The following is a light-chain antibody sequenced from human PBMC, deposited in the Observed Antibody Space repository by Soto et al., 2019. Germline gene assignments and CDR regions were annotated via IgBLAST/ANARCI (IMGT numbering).Light chain of an antibody. CDR1: QGISNY. V-gene: IGKV1-27*01. CDR3: QKYNSAPLT. CDR2: AAS. J-gene: IGKJ4*01. Sequence: VQMYQSPSSLSATVGDRVTIACRASQGISNYLAWYQQKPGKVPKLLIYAASTLQSGVPSRFSGSGSGTDFTLTISSLQPEDVATYYCQKYNSAPLTFGGGRNVDIK.